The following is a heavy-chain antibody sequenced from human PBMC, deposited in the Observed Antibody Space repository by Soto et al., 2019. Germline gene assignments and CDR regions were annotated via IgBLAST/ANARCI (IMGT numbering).Heavy chain of an antibody. V-gene: IGHV3-53*01. CDR2: IYSGGVT. CDR3: ARDPRPTGYYGLYV. CDR1: GFTVKNYQ. Sequence: GGSLRLSCAASGFTVKNYQMNWVRQAPGKGLEWVSVIYSGGVTYYPDSVKGRFTTIRDTSKNTVYLQMNSLRAAATAMYHWARDPRPTGYYGLYVWGQGPTVTVSS. J-gene: IGHJ6*02.